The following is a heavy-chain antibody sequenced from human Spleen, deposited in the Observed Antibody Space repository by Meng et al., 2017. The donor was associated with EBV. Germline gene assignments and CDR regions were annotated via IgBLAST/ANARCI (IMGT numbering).Heavy chain of an antibody. Sequence: VQSVEAGAEVKKPGSPVKVSCKASGGTFSNSGISWVRQAPGQGLEWMGGIIPVFGTTNYAQRFQGRVTITAGGSTSTAYMELSSLRSEDTAVYYCARVPGDCYSCDAFDIWGQGTMVTVSS. J-gene: IGHJ3*02. CDR3: ARVPGDCYSCDAFDI. CDR2: IIPVFGTT. CDR1: GGTFSNSG. D-gene: IGHD2-21*01. V-gene: IGHV1-69*01.